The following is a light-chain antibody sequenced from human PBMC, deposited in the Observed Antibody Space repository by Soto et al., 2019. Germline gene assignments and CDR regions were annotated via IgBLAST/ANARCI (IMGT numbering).Light chain of an antibody. CDR1: SSDVGGYNS. Sequence: QSALTQPASVSGSPGQPITISCTGTSSDVGGYNSVSWYQQHPGKAPKFLIYEVSNRPSGVSNRFSGSKSGNTASLTISGLQADDEADYYCSSYTSNSTYVFGTGTKLTV. CDR3: SSYTSNSTYV. V-gene: IGLV2-14*01. CDR2: EVS. J-gene: IGLJ1*01.